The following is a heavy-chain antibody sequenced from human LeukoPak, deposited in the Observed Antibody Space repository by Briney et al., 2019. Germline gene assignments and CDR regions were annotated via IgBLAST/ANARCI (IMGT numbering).Heavy chain of an antibody. D-gene: IGHD5-18*01. V-gene: IGHV3-7*01. J-gene: IGHJ4*02. Sequence: GGSLRLSCAASGFTFSYFWMSWVRQAPGKGLERVANIKEDGSEKYYVDSVKGRFTISRDNARTSLYLQMNSLRAEDTAVYYCARWGYTYGSYYFDSWGQGTLVTVSS. CDR2: IKEDGSEK. CDR1: GFTFSYFW. CDR3: ARWGYTYGSYYFDS.